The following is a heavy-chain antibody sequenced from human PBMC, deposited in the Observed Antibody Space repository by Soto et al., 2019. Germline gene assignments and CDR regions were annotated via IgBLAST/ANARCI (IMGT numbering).Heavy chain of an antibody. CDR3: ARGGTNWGGNGGY. CDR1: GFTFSSYA. CDR2: ISYDGSNK. Sequence: QVQLVESGGGVVQPGRSLRLSCAASGFTFSSYAMHWVRQAPGKGLEWVAVISYDGSNKYYADSVKGRFTISRDNSKNPLYLQMNSLRAEDTAVYYCARGGTNWGGNGGYWGQGTLVTVSS. V-gene: IGHV3-30-3*01. J-gene: IGHJ4*02. D-gene: IGHD7-27*01.